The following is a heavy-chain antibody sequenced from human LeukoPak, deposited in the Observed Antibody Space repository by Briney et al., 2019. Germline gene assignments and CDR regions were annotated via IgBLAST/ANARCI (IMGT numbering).Heavy chain of an antibody. J-gene: IGHJ4*02. V-gene: IGHV4-59*08. D-gene: IGHD6-19*01. CDR1: GGSISSYY. CDR2: IYYSGST. CDR3: ATLYSSGWYFSH. Sequence: SETLSLTCTVSGGSISSYYWSWLRQPPGKGLEWIGYIYYSGSTNYNPSLKSRVTISVDTSKNQFSLKLSSVTAADTAVYYCATLYSSGWYFSHWGQGTLVTVSS.